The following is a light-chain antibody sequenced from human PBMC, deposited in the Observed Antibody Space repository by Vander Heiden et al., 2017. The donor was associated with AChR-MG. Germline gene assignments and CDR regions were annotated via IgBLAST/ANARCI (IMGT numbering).Light chain of an antibody. J-gene: IGLJ3*02. V-gene: IGLV1-40*01. CDR2: RSV. CDR1: NYNSWVRYG. Sequence: HSLLTQPPPVPGAPGQRGTIPCFGTNYNSWVRYGLHLSQHLPGAAPKVLIFRSVDRPSGVPGRFSGSKSGTSATLAITGLQAEDEAVYYCQSYDNGLSGWVFGGGTKVTVL. CDR3: QSYDNGLSGWV.